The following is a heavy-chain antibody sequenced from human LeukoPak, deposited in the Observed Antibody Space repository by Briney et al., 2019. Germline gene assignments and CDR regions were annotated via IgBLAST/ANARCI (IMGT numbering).Heavy chain of an antibody. Sequence: SETLSLTCTVSGGSISSYYWSWIRQPAGKGLEWIGRIYTSGSTNYNPSLKSRVTMSVDTSKNQFSLKLSSVTAADTAVYYCARDRRDGYKTYYYDYYMDVWGKGTTVTIPS. D-gene: IGHD5-24*01. CDR3: ARDRRDGYKTYYYDYYMDV. V-gene: IGHV4-4*07. CDR1: GGSISSYY. J-gene: IGHJ6*03. CDR2: IYTSGST.